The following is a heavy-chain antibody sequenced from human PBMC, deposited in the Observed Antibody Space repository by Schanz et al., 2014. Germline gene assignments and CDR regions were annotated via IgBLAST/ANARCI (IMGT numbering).Heavy chain of an antibody. Sequence: QVQLVQSWAEVKGPGASVKVSCKTSGYTFSSYGISWVRQAPGQGLEWMGWISAYNGNTNYAQKLQGRVTMTTDTSTSTAYMELRSLRSDDTAVYYCARGGYSSGWYDRDIAHFDYWGQGTLVTVSS. CDR2: ISAYNGNT. CDR3: ARGGYSSGWYDRDIAHFDY. CDR1: GYTFSSYG. V-gene: IGHV1-18*01. J-gene: IGHJ4*02. D-gene: IGHD6-19*01.